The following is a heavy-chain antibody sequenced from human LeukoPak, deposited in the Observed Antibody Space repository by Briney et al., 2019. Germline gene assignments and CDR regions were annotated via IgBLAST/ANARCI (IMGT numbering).Heavy chain of an antibody. Sequence: PSETLSLTCAVYGGDFSGYYWSWIRQPPGKGLEWIGEINHSGSTNYNPSLKSRVTISVDTSKNQFSLKLRSVTAADTAVYYCARWGTDLGVPGVSYYYMDVWGKGTTVTVSS. V-gene: IGHV4-34*01. CDR2: INHSGST. CDR3: ARWGTDLGVPGVSYYYMDV. D-gene: IGHD3-16*01. CDR1: GGDFSGYY. J-gene: IGHJ6*03.